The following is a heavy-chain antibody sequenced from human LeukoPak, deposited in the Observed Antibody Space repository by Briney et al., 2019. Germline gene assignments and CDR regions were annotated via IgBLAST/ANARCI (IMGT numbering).Heavy chain of an antibody. CDR1: GFTLSSYW. D-gene: IGHD3-10*01. Sequence: PGGSLRLSCAASGFTLSSYWMSWVRQAPGKGLEWVANIKEDGSEKNYVDSVKGRFTISRDNAKNSLYLEMTSLRAEDTALYYCARDTHLSYAAGFDCWGQGTLVTVSS. V-gene: IGHV3-7*01. CDR2: IKEDGSEK. J-gene: IGHJ4*02. CDR3: ARDTHLSYAAGFDC.